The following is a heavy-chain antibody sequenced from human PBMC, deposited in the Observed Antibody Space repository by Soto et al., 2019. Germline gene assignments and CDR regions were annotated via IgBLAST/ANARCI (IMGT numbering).Heavy chain of an antibody. V-gene: IGHV3-48*02. D-gene: IGHD2-15*01. CDR2: ISSSNRTI. CDR1: GFTFRSYS. Sequence: EVQLVESGGGLKQPGGSLRLSCAASGFTFRSYSMNWVRQAPGKGLEWVSYISSSNRTINYADSVKGRFIISRDNAKNSLYLQMHSLRDEDTAVYYCAREGWPLPQTGMDVWGQGTTVTVSS. CDR3: AREGWPLPQTGMDV. J-gene: IGHJ6*02.